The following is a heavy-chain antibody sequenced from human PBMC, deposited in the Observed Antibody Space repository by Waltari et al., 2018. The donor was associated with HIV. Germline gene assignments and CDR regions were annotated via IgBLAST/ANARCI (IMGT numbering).Heavy chain of an antibody. CDR3: ATEGISMVRGVYGMDV. CDR2: FDPQDGET. D-gene: IGHD3-10*01. CDR1: GYTLTDLS. Sequence: QVQLVQSGAEVKKPGASVEVSCKVSGYTLTDLSMHWVRQAPGKGLEWMGGFDPQDGETSYAHKFQVRVTMTEETSTETAYMGLSSLRSEDTAVYYCATEGISMVRGVYGMDVWGQGTTVTVS. V-gene: IGHV1-24*01. J-gene: IGHJ6*02.